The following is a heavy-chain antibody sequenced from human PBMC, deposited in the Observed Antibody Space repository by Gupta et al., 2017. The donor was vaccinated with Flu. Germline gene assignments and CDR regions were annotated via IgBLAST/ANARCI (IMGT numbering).Heavy chain of an antibody. V-gene: IGHV4-39*01. CDR2: IFYSEST. J-gene: IGHJ4*02. CDR3: ARSGYTSGWSGPKFFDY. D-gene: IGHD6-19*01. Sequence: GWIRHPPGKGLEWIVNIFYSESTYYNPSLKSRVTISVDVSKNQFSLRLSSVTAADTAVYYCARSGYTSGWSGPKFFDYWGQGTLVTVSS.